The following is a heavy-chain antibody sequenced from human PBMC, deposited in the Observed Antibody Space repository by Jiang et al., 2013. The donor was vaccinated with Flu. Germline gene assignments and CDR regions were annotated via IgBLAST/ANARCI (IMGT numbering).Heavy chain of an antibody. Sequence: LVQPGGSLRLSCAASGFTFSSYAMSWVRQAPGKGLEWVSAISGSGGSTYYADSVKGRFTISRDNSKNTLYLQMNSLRAEDTAVYYCAKGLITFGGATHTSFDYWGQGTLVTVSS. J-gene: IGHJ4*02. CDR3: AKGLITFGGATHTSFDY. D-gene: IGHD3-16*01. V-gene: IGHV3-23*01. CDR2: ISGSGGST. CDR1: GFTFSSYA.